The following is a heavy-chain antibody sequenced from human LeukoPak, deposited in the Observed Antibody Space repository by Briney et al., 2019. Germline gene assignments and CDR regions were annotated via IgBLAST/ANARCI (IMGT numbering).Heavy chain of an antibody. V-gene: IGHV1-8*03. D-gene: IGHD2-2*01. J-gene: IGHJ5*02. Sequence: ASVNVSCKASGYTFTTYDINWVRQATGQGLEWVGRINPNRGDTVYAQKFQGRVTITGDASISTTYMKLSNLRSEDTAVYYCARVGCSSTSCWTWLDPWGQGTLVTVSS. CDR3: ARVGCSSTSCWTWLDP. CDR2: INPNRGDT. CDR1: GYTFTTYD.